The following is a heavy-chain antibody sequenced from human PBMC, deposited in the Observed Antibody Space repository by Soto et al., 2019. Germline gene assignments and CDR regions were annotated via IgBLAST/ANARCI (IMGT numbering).Heavy chain of an antibody. J-gene: IGHJ4*02. D-gene: IGHD5-12*01. CDR2: ISSHGNST. CDR3: ARRDGYNSDY. CDR1: GFTFSSYS. V-gene: IGHV3-64*01. Sequence: LRLSCAASGFTFSSYSMNWVRQAPGKGLEYVSYISSHGNSTYYANSVKGRFTISRDNSKNTLYLQMGSLRTEDMAVYYCARRDGYNSDYWGQGALVTVSS.